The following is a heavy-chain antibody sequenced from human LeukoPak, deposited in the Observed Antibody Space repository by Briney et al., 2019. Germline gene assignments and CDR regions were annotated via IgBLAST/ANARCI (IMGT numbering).Heavy chain of an antibody. CDR1: GFTFSSYA. D-gene: IGHD6-13*01. CDR2: IGGSGGST. Sequence: PGGSLRLSCAASGFTFSSYAMSWVRQAPGKGLEWVSAIGGSGGSTYYADSVKGRFTISRDNSKNTLYLQMNSLRAEDTAVYYCAKVPGYSSSWFLFDYWGQGTLVTVSS. V-gene: IGHV3-23*01. CDR3: AKVPGYSSSWFLFDY. J-gene: IGHJ4*02.